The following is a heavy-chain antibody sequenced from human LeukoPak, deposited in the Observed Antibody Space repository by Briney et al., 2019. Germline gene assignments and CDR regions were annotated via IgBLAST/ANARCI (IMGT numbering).Heavy chain of an antibody. CDR1: GFTFSTYN. J-gene: IGHJ5*02. Sequence: GGSLRLSCIGSGFTFSTYNMNWFRQAPGKGLEWVSYINKAGDSIYYAHSVKGRFTISRDNAKNSLYLQMSSLRVEDTAVYYCELDSYDSSPSHIWFDPWGQGTLVTVSS. V-gene: IGHV3-48*03. CDR3: ELDSYDSSPSHIWFDP. D-gene: IGHD3-22*01. CDR2: INKAGDSI.